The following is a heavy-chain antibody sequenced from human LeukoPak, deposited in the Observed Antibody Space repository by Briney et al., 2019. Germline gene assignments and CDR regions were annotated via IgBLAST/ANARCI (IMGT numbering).Heavy chain of an antibody. CDR3: ARLVAVATNRFDP. CDR1: GGSISSSSYY. CDR2: IYYSGST. Sequence: PSETLSLTCTVSGGSISSSSYYWGWVRQPPGKGLEWIGSIYYSGSTYYNPSLKSRVTISVDTSKNQFSLKLSSVTAADTAVYYCARLVAVATNRFDPWGQGTLVTVSS. D-gene: IGHD5-12*01. J-gene: IGHJ5*02. V-gene: IGHV4-39*01.